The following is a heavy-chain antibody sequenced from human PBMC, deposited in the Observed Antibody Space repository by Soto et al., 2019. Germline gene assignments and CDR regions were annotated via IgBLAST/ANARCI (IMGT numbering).Heavy chain of an antibody. D-gene: IGHD2-15*01. CDR3: ARINGGSPDF. V-gene: IGHV4-4*07. Sequence: TSETLSLTCTVPGGSMNAHFWSWIRQSAGKGLEWIGHIYISGTTMYNPSLKSRVTMSVDPPKNQLSLKLTSVTAADTAVYYCARINGGSPDFWGQGTLVTVSS. CDR1: GGSMNAHF. J-gene: IGHJ4*02. CDR2: IYISGTT.